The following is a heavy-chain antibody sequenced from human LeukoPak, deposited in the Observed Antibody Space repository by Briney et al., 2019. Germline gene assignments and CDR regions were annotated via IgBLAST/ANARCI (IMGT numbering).Heavy chain of an antibody. CDR3: ARGAEAETSPLDF. V-gene: IGHV1-2*02. CDR2: INPKSGAA. J-gene: IGHJ4*02. D-gene: IGHD6-19*01. Sequence: ASVKVSCKASGYIFSDYYMHWVRQAPGQGSEWLGWINPKSGAADYAQQFRGRVTMTRDTSINTDYMEMQRVTSDDTAVYFCARGAEAETSPLDFWGQGTLVIVS. CDR1: GYIFSDYY.